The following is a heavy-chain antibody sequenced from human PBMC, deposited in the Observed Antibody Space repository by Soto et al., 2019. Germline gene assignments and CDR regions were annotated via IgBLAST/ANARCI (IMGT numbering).Heavy chain of an antibody. V-gene: IGHV3-30*12. CDR2: ILYDGSNK. CDR3: VRDGAAVGTDWFNP. CDR1: GFTFSSNN. D-gene: IGHD6-13*01. Sequence: SGFTFSSNNIHWFRQAPGKGLEWVAGILYDGSNKYYADSVKGRFTVSRDNSKEEIYLELTSVTAADTAVYYCVRDGAAVGTDWFNPWRQGTLVTASS. J-gene: IGHJ5*02.